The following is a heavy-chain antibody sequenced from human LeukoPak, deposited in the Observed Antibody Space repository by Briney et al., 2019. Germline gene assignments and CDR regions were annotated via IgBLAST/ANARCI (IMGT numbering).Heavy chain of an antibody. CDR1: GGSISSHTYY. J-gene: IGHJ4*02. CDR2: IYYSGST. CDR3: ARQHGSSWFFDY. Sequence: SETLSLTCTVSGGSISSHTYYWGWIRQPPGKGLEWIGTIYYSGSTYYNPSLKSRVTISVDTSKNQFSLKLSSVTAADTAVYHCARQHGSSWFFDYWGQGTLVTVSS. V-gene: IGHV4-39*01. D-gene: IGHD6-13*01.